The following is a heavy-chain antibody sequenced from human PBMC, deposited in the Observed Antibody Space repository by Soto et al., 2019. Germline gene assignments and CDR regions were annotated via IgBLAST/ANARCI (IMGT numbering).Heavy chain of an antibody. Sequence: PSETLSLTCTVSGGSISSSSYYWGWIRQPPGKGLEWIGSIYYSGSTYYNPSLKSRVTISVDTSKNQFSLKLSSVTAADTAVYYCASSFSRIAVAVDYWGQGTLVTVSS. J-gene: IGHJ4*02. CDR2: IYYSGST. CDR3: ASSFSRIAVAVDY. V-gene: IGHV4-39*01. CDR1: GGSISSSSYY. D-gene: IGHD6-19*01.